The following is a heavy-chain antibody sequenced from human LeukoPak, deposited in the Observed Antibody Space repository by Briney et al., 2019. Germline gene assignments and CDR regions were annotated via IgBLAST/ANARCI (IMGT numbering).Heavy chain of an antibody. Sequence: PGGSLRLSCAASGFTFSSYSMNWVRQAPGKGLEWVSSISSSSSYIYYADSVKGRFTISRDNAKNSLYLQMNSLRAEDTAVYNCARALWFGELLPPFDYWGQGTLVTVSS. V-gene: IGHV3-21*01. CDR2: ISSSSSYI. CDR3: ARALWFGELLPPFDY. D-gene: IGHD3-10*01. J-gene: IGHJ4*02. CDR1: GFTFSSYS.